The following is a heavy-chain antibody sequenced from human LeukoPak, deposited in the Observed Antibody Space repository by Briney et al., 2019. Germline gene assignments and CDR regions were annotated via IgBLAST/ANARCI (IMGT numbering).Heavy chain of an antibody. J-gene: IGHJ4*02. D-gene: IGHD6-6*01. CDR3: ARINLDTDSSSWVY. V-gene: IGHV3-53*05. CDR2: IYSGGST. Sequence: GGSLGLSCAASGFTVSSNYMSWVRQAPGKGLEWVSVIYSGGSTYYADSVKGRFTISRDNSKNTLYLQMNSLRSEDTAVYYCARINLDTDSSSWVYWGQGTLVTVSS. CDR1: GFTVSSNY.